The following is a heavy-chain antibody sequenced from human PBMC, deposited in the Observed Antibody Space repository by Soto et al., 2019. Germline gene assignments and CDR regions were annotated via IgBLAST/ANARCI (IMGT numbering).Heavy chain of an antibody. CDR1: GGSISSYY. J-gene: IGHJ4*02. CDR2: IYYSGST. D-gene: IGHD3-22*01. Sequence: SETLSLTCTVSGGSISSYYWSWIRQPPGKGLEWIGSIYYSGSTNYNPSLKSRVTTSVDTSKNQFSLKLSSVTAADTAVYYCARLGQGDSSGYIFGEWGQGTLVTVSS. V-gene: IGHV4-59*08. CDR3: ARLGQGDSSGYIFGE.